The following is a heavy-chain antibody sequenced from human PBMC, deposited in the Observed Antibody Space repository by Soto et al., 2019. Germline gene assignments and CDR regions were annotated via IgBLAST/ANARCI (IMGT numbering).Heavy chain of an antibody. J-gene: IGHJ4*02. V-gene: IGHV3-23*01. D-gene: IGHD1-1*01. CDR3: AEEGERSHCQFDY. CDR1: GFTFSKCA. Sequence: EVQLLESGGDLVQPGGSLRLSCAASGFTFSKCAMSWVRQAPGKGLEWISGISLRDPFYSDSVKGRFIISRDNSKNTLYLQMNSLRADDAAIYYCAEEGERSHCQFDYWGQGTLVTVSS. CDR2: ISLRDP.